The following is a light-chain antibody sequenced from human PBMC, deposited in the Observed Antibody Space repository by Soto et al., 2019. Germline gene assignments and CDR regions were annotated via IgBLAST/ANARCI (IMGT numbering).Light chain of an antibody. V-gene: IGKV3-20*01. CDR3: QQYGSSRGFT. CDR2: GAS. Sequence: EIMLTQSPGTLSLSPGERATLSCRASQSVSSSYLAWYQQKPGQAPRLLIYGASGRATGIPDRFSGSGSGTDFTLTISRLEPEDFAVYYCQQYGSSRGFTFGPGTKVDIK. CDR1: QSVSSSY. J-gene: IGKJ3*01.